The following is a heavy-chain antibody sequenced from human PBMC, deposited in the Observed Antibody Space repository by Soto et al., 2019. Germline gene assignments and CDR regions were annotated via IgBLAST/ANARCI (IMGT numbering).Heavy chain of an antibody. CDR1: GGTFSSYT. V-gene: IGHV1-69*02. J-gene: IGHJ6*03. CDR3: AREYCSGGSGYSYYYYYMDV. D-gene: IGHD2-15*01. CDR2: IIPILGIA. Sequence: QVQLVQSGAEVKKPGSSVKVSCKASGGTFSSYTISWVRQAPGQGLEWMGRIIPILGIANYAQKFQGRVTITADKSTSTAYMELLSLRSEDTAVYYCAREYCSGGSGYSYYYYYMDVWGKGTTVTVSS.